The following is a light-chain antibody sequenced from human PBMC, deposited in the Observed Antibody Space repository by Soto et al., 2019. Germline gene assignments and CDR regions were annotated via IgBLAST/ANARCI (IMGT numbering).Light chain of an antibody. J-gene: IGLJ2*01. CDR1: SGHNKYA. CDR3: QTWGTGIP. Sequence: QLVLTQSPSASASLGASVKLTCTLDSGHNKYAIAWHQQQPGKGPRYLMKLNSDGSHNKGDGIPDRFSGSSSGAERYLIISSLQSEDEADYYCQTWGTGIPFGGGTKLTVL. V-gene: IGLV4-69*01. CDR2: LNSDGSH.